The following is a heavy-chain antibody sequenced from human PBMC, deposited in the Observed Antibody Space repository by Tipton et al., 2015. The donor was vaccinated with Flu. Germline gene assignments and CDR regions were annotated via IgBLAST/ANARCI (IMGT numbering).Heavy chain of an antibody. V-gene: IGHV3-48*03. CDR1: GFTFSNYE. CDR2: ISSSGSTT. D-gene: IGHD6-6*01. Sequence: SLRLSCAASGFTFSNYEMNWVRQAPGKGLEWVSYISSSGSTTYHADSVKGRFTISRDNAKNSLYLQMNSLRAEDTAVYYCAREYSSSSGDSFDMWGQGTMVTVSS. CDR3: AREYSSSSGDSFDM. J-gene: IGHJ3*02.